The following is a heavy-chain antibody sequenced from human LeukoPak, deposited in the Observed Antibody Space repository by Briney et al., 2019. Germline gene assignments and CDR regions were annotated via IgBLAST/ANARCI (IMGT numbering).Heavy chain of an antibody. CDR3: ARLCATGCRGNMDV. CDR2: INHSGST. D-gene: IGHD2-2*01. J-gene: IGHJ6*03. CDR1: GGSISSSSYY. V-gene: IGHV4-39*07. Sequence: SETLSLTCTVSGGSISSSSYYWSWIRQPPGKGLEWIGEINHSGSTNYNPSLKSRVTISVDTSKNQFSLKLSSVTAADTAVYYCARLCATGCRGNMDVWGKGTTVTISS.